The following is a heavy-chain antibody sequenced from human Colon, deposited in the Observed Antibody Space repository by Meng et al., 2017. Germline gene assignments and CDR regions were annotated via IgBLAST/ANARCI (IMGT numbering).Heavy chain of an antibody. V-gene: IGHV4-4*02. Sequence: VRLAESWLGLWRPCGTLSLRCAVSRDSISSGNGWAWVRQRPGKGLEWIGEIYTSVRTSSNPSLQGRVTIFLDKSKNQFSLELNSVTAADTAIYFCARKRTSPGTLGFDYWGQGTLVTVSS. CDR1: RDSISSGNG. CDR2: IYTSVRT. D-gene: IGHD6-13*01. CDR3: ARKRTSPGTLGFDY. J-gene: IGHJ4*02.